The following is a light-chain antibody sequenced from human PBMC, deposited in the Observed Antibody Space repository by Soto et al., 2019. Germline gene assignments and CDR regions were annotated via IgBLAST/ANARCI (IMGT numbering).Light chain of an antibody. CDR2: DAF. Sequence: DIQMTQSPSTLSVSVGDTVTITCRANQSISEFLAWYQQKPGKAPKLLIYDAFGLEKGVPSRFGGSGSGTEFTLTINSLQPDDLGTYYCQQYNTYPWTFGHGTKV. V-gene: IGKV1-5*01. CDR1: QSISEF. J-gene: IGKJ1*01. CDR3: QQYNTYPWT.